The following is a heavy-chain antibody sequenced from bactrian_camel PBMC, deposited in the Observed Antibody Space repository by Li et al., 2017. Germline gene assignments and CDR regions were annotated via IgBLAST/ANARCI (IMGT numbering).Heavy chain of an antibody. Sequence: QLVESGGGSVQAGGSLRLVCAASGYPFSRYYMGWFRRPPGKERSGVAALWTGSGSTYYGDSAKGRFTISHDNGKNTLYLQMDSLQPEDTAMYYCSVGIIATIARCRFDYWGQGTQVTVS. CDR1: GYPFSRYY. V-gene: IGHV3S28*01. J-gene: IGHJ6*01. CDR3: SVGIIATIARCRFDY. CDR2: LWTGSGST. D-gene: IGHD4*01.